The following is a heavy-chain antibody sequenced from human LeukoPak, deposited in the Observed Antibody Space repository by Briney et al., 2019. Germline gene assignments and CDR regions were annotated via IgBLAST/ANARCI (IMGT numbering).Heavy chain of an antibody. Sequence: GGSLRLSCAASGFTFSDYYMSWIRQAPGKGLEWVSYISSSGSTIYYADSVKGRFTISRDNAKNSLYLQMNSLRAEDTAVYYCARGRGDFWSGYQYYYYGMDVWGQGTTVTVSS. CDR1: GFTFSDYY. J-gene: IGHJ6*02. D-gene: IGHD3-3*01. CDR2: ISSSGSTI. V-gene: IGHV3-11*01. CDR3: ARGRGDFWSGYQYYYYGMDV.